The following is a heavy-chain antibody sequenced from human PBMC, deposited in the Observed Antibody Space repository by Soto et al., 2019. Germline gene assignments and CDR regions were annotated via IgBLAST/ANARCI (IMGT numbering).Heavy chain of an antibody. CDR1: GFSLSTSGVG. CDR2: IYWDDDK. V-gene: IGHV2-5*02. D-gene: IGHD6-13*01. J-gene: IGHJ4*02. Sequence: QITLKESGPTLGKPTQTLTLTCTFSGFSLSTSGVGVGWIRQPPGKALEWLALIYWDDDKRYSPSLKSRLTITKDTSKNQVVLKMTNMDPVDTATYCCAHSIAAACFDYWGQGTLVTISS. CDR3: AHSIAAACFDY.